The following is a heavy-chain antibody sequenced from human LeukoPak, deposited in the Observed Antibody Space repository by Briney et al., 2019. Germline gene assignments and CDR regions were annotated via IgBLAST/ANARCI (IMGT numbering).Heavy chain of an antibody. CDR3: ASRLGSGMDV. CDR2: IYYSGST. J-gene: IGHJ6*02. V-gene: IGHV4-59*08. D-gene: IGHD3-3*01. Sequence: SETLSLTCTVSGGSISSYYWSWIRQPPGKGLEWIGYIYYSGSTYYNPSLKSRVTISVDTSKNQFSLKLSSVTAADTAVYYCASRLGSGMDVWGQGTTVTVSS. CDR1: GGSISSYY.